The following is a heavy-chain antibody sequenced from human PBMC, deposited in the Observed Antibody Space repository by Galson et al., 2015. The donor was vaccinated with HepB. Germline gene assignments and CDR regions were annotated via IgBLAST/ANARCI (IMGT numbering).Heavy chain of an antibody. J-gene: IGHJ4*02. CDR2: ISYDGSNK. CDR1: GFTFSSYA. V-gene: IGHV3-30*04. D-gene: IGHD6-13*01. Sequence: SLRLSCAASGFTFSSYAMHWVRQAPGKGLEWVAVISYDGSNKYYADSVKGRFTISRDNSKNTLYLQMNSLRAEDTAVYYCARDLRAAAGGWDYWGQGTLVTVSS. CDR3: ARDLRAAAGGWDY.